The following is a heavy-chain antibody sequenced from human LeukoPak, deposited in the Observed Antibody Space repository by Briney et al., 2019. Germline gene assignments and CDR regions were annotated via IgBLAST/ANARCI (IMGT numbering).Heavy chain of an antibody. CDR3: ARGCGTSCVKEGLRLGD. CDR2: INPKSGGT. Sequence: ASVKVSCKASGYTFTDYYIHWVRQAPGQGLECMGWINPKSGGTNYVQKFQGRVTMTRDTSISTAYMELSSLRSDDTAVYYCARGCGTSCVKEGLRLGDWGKGTLSPSPQ. D-gene: IGHD2-2*01. V-gene: IGHV1-2*02. CDR1: GYTFTDYY. J-gene: IGHJ4*02.